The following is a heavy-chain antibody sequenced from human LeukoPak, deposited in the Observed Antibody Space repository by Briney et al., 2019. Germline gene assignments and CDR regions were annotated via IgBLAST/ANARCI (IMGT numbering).Heavy chain of an antibody. V-gene: IGHV3-30*18. CDR1: GFTFSSYG. CDR3: ANGLPIAAQKDY. D-gene: IGHD6-13*01. J-gene: IGHJ4*02. Sequence: PGRSLRLSCAASGFTFSSYGMHWVRQAPGKGLEWVAVISYDGSNKYYADSVKGRFTISRDNSKNTLYLQMNSLRAEDTAVYYCANGLPIAAQKDYWGQGTLVTVSS. CDR2: ISYDGSNK.